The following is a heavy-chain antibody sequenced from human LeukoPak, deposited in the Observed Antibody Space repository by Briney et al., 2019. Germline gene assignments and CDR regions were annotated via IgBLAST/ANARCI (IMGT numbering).Heavy chain of an antibody. CDR1: GGSFSGYH. J-gene: IGHJ4*02. CDR2: INHSGST. CDR3: ARAHSLKDIVVVPAAMRFFDY. V-gene: IGHV4-34*01. D-gene: IGHD2-2*01. Sequence: SETLSLTCAVYGGSFSGYHWSWIRQPPGKGLEWIGEINHSGSTNYNPSLKSRVTISVDTSKNQFSLKLSSVTAADTAVYYCARAHSLKDIVVVPAAMRFFDYWGQGTLVTVSS.